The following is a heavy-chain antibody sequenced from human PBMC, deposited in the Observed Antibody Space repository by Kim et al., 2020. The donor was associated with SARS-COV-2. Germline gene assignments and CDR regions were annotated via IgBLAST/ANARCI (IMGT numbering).Heavy chain of an antibody. CDR3: AKDGAGWLTTGWYYFDN. CDR2: ISGRGTNT. J-gene: IGHJ4*02. V-gene: IGHV3-23*01. D-gene: IGHD6-19*01. CDR1: GFTFNNYA. Sequence: GGSLRLSCAASGFTFNNYAMTWVRQAPGKGLEWVSSISGRGTNTYYADSVRGRFTISRDNSKGMLYLQMNSLRAEDTAVYYCAKDGAGWLTTGWYYFDNWGQGTLVTVSS.